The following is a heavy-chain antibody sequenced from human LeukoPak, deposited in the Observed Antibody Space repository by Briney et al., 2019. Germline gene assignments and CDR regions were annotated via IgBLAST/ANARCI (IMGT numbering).Heavy chain of an antibody. Sequence: SETLSLTCTVSGGSISRYYWSWVRQPPGKGPEWIGYVSYSGSTDYNPSLKSRVIISIDTSKTRFSLRLSSVTAADTAVYYCARENDRYGRIDYWGQGTQVTVSS. J-gene: IGHJ4*02. CDR2: VSYSGST. CDR3: ARENDRYGRIDY. D-gene: IGHD5-18*01. V-gene: IGHV4-59*01. CDR1: GGSISRYY.